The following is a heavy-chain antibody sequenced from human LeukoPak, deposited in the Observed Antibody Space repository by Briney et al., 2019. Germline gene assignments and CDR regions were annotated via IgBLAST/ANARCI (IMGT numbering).Heavy chain of an antibody. J-gene: IGHJ4*02. V-gene: IGHV4-39*01. CDR2: VQYSGST. D-gene: IGHD6-13*01. CDR3: TRRRGGTSSRDY. Sequence: SETLSLTCTVSGGSIRSYYWSWIRQPPGQGLEWIGNVQYSGSTYYNPSLKSRVTISLDTSKNQFSLRLSSVTAADTSMYYCTRRRGGTSSRDYWGQGTLVTVSS. CDR1: GGSIRSYY.